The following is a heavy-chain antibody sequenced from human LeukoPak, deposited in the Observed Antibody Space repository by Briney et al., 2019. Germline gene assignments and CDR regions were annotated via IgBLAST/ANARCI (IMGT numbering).Heavy chain of an antibody. D-gene: IGHD5-12*01. CDR1: GFTFSRHA. J-gene: IGHJ4*02. V-gene: IGHV3-21*01. Sequence: PGGSLRLSCAASGFTFSRHAMNWVRQAPGKGLEWVSSITSSGSYRCHSDSVKGRFTISRDNAKNSLYLQMNSLRVEDTAVYYCASENIVGTSGALFDYWGQGTLVTVSS. CDR3: ASENIVGTSGALFDY. CDR2: ITSSGSYR.